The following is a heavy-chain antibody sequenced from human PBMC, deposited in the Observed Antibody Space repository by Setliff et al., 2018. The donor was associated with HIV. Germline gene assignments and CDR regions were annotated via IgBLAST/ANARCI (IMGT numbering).Heavy chain of an antibody. J-gene: IGHJ3*02. CDR3: ARAIVYGSAFDI. CDR1: GGSISSGSYY. Sequence: SLTCTVSGGSISSGSYYWSWIRQPAGKGLEWIGHIHASGNTNYNPSPKSRVTISVDTSKKYFSLRLTSVTAADTAVYYCARAIVYGSAFDIWGQGTMVTVSS. CDR2: IHASGNT. D-gene: IGHD6-13*01. V-gene: IGHV4-61*09.